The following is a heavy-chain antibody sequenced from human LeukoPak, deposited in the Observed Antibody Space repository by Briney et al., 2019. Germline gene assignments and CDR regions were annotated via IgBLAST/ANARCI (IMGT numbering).Heavy chain of an antibody. V-gene: IGHV3-53*01. CDR1: GFTVSSKY. J-gene: IGHJ4*02. CDR2: IYSGGST. CDR3: ARGCSSTSCYGFDY. Sequence: GGSLRLSCAASGFTVSSKYMSWVRQAPGKGLEWVSVIYSGGSTYYADSVKGRFTISRDNSKNTLYPQMNSLRAEDTAVYYCARGCSSTSCYGFDYWGQGTLVTVSS. D-gene: IGHD2-2*01.